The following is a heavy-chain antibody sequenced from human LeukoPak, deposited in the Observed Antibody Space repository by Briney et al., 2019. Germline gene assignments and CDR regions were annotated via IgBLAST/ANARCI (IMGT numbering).Heavy chain of an antibody. CDR3: ARDGAVAGDSLNDY. J-gene: IGHJ4*02. CDR2: IYTSGST. V-gene: IGHV4-4*07. D-gene: IGHD6-19*01. Sequence: SETLSLTCTVSGGSISSYYWSWIRQPAGKGLEWIGRIYTSGSTNYNPSLKSRVTMSVDTSKHQFSLKLSSVTAADTAVYYCARDGAVAGDSLNDYWGQGTLVTVSS. CDR1: GGSISSYY.